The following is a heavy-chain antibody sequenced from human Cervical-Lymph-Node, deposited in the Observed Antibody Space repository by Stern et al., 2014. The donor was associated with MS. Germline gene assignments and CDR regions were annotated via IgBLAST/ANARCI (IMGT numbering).Heavy chain of an antibody. Sequence: EEQLVESGAEVKKPGESLTISCKGFGYSFNIYWIAWVRQRPGKGLEWMGIIYPDDPETGYSPYIQGQVTFSADKSLSPAHLQWSSLKPSDTATYFCARRGMDVWGQGTSVTVSS. CDR3: ARRGMDV. CDR1: GYSFNIYW. V-gene: IGHV5-51*01. CDR2: IYPDDPET. J-gene: IGHJ6*02.